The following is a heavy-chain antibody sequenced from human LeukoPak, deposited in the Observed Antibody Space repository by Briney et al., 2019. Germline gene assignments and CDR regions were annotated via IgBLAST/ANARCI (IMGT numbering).Heavy chain of an antibody. V-gene: IGHV3-23*01. CDR3: AELGITMIGGV. D-gene: IGHD3-10*02. CDR1: GFTLSSYE. Sequence: GGSLRLSCTASGFTLSSYEMTWIRQAPGKGLEWVSSIDYSGDTTYYADSVKGRFTISRDNSKNTLYLQMNSLRAEDTAVYYCAELGITMIGGVWGKGTTVTISS. J-gene: IGHJ6*04. CDR2: IDYSGDTT.